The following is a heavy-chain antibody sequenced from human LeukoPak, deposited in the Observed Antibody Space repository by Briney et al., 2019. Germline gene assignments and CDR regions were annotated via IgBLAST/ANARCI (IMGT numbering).Heavy chain of an antibody. Sequence: GASVKVSCKASGYTFTGYYVHWVRQAPGRGLEWMGWINPNSGDTNYAQKFQGRVTMTRDTSISTAYMELSSLRSDDTAVYYCARNTHFDYWGQGALVTVSS. CDR2: INPNSGDT. J-gene: IGHJ4*02. CDR1: GYTFTGYY. V-gene: IGHV1-2*02. CDR3: ARNTHFDY.